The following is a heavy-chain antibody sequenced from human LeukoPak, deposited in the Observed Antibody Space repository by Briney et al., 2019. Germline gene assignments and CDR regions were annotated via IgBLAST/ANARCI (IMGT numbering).Heavy chain of an antibody. J-gene: IGHJ1*01. V-gene: IGHV3-30*02. CDR2: IHSDGNNK. CDR1: GFTLGSHG. CDR3: ARSRSAREYFDH. Sequence: PGGSLRLSCAASGFTLGSHGMHWVRQAPGKGLEWVAFIHSDGNNKYYADAVKGRFTISRDRSKNTLYLQMNSLRPEDTAVYYCARSRSAREYFDHWGQGTLVTVSS. D-gene: IGHD6-6*01.